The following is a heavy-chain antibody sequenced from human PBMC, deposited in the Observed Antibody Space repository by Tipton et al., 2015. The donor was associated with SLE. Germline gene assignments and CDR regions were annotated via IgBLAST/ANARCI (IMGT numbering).Heavy chain of an antibody. V-gene: IGHV1-18*04. CDR2: INPNSGGT. CDR3: AREGITIFGVALSAFDI. J-gene: IGHJ3*02. D-gene: IGHD3-3*01. CDR1: GYSFTSYW. Sequence: QLVQSGAEVKKPGESLKISCKGSGYSFTSYWIGWVRQAPGQGLEWMGRINPNSGGTNYAQKLQGRVTMTTDTSTSPAYMELRSLRSDDTAVYYCAREGITIFGVALSAFDIWGQGTMVAVSS.